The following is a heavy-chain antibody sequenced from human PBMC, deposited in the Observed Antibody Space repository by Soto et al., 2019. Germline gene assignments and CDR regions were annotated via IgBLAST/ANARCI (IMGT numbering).Heavy chain of an antibody. J-gene: IGHJ6*03. D-gene: IGHD3-3*01. CDR1: GFTFDDYA. V-gene: IGHV3-9*01. CDR3: TKSWRLYYMDV. CDR2: ITWNSGTI. Sequence: EVQLVESGGGLVQPGRSLRLSCAASGFTFDDYAMHWVRQAPGRGLEWVSRITWNSGTIDYADSVKGRFTISRDNAKNSLYLQMNSLRDEDTALYYCTKSWRLYYMDVWGKGTTVTVSS.